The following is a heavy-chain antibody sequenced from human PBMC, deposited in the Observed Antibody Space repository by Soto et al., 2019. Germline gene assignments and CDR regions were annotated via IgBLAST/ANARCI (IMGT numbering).Heavy chain of an antibody. CDR2: INHSGST. Sequence: SETLSLTCAVYGGSFSGYYWSWIRQPPGKGLEWIGEINHSGSTNYNPSLKSRVTISVDTSKNQFSLKLSSVTAADTAVYYCARVGLVGCTNGVCWSPWGQGTLVTVSS. CDR1: GGSFSGYY. V-gene: IGHV4-34*01. D-gene: IGHD2-8*01. CDR3: ARVGLVGCTNGVCWSP. J-gene: IGHJ5*02.